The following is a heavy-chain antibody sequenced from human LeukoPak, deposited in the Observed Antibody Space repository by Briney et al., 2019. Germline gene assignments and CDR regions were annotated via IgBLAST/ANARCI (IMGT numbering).Heavy chain of an antibody. J-gene: IGHJ6*03. CDR2: ISSSSSYI. Sequence: GGSLRLSCPASGFTSRSLGMNWVRQAPGKGLEWVSSISSSSSYIYYADSVKGRFTISRDNAENTLFLQMNSLRAEDTAVYYCARSRYWNSDFWSSYNPYYHYYMDVWGKGTTVTVSS. CDR3: ARSRYWNSDFWSSYNPYYHYYMDV. CDR1: GFTSRSLG. D-gene: IGHD3-3*01. V-gene: IGHV3-21*01.